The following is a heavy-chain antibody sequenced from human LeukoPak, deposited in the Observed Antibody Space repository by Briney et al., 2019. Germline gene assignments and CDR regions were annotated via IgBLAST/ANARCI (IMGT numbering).Heavy chain of an antibody. V-gene: IGHV1-8*01. CDR1: GYTFTSYD. CDR3: ASVGGLYSTYAFDI. Sequence: ASVKVSCKASGYTFTSYDINWVRQATGQGLEWMGRMNPNSGNTGYAQKFQGRVTITRNTSISTAYMELSSLRSEDTAVYYCASVGGLYSTYAFDIWGQGTMVTVSS. CDR2: MNPNSGNT. D-gene: IGHD2-2*01. J-gene: IGHJ3*02.